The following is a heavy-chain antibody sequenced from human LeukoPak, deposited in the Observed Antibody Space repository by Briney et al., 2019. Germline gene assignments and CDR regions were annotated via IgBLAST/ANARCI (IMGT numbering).Heavy chain of an antibody. J-gene: IGHJ6*02. D-gene: IGHD1-7*01. V-gene: IGHV3-30*18. CDR2: ISYDGSNK. CDR3: AKVKTGTTRYYYYYGMDV. CDR1: GFTFRSYG. Sequence: GGSLRLSCAASGFTFRSYGMHWVRQAPGKGLEGVAVISYDGSNKYYADSVKGRFTISRDNSKNTLYLQMNSLRAEDTAVYYCAKVKTGTTRYYYYYGMDVWGQGTTVTVSS.